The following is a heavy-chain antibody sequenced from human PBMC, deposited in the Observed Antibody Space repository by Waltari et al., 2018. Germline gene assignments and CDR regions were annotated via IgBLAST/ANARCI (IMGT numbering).Heavy chain of an antibody. D-gene: IGHD1-1*01. V-gene: IGHV3-74*02. CDR1: GFTVSSNY. J-gene: IGHJ4*02. CDR2: IKRDGSRG. CDR3: ARGGDDDNWYPGFFDS. Sequence: EVQLVESGGGLIQPGGSLRLSCAASGFTVSSNYMSWVRQAPGKGRVGCARIKRDGSRGRYAESGKCRFVVSRDNAKNTLYLEINSLGAEDTAVYYCARGGDDDNWYPGFFDSWGQGTLVTVSS.